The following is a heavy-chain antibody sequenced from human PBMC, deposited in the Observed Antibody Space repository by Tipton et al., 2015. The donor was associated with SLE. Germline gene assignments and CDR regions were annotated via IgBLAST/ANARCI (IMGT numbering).Heavy chain of an antibody. CDR2: ISYDGSNE. CDR3: ARGPSSWYLDI. CDR1: GFTFSSYE. J-gene: IGHJ3*02. V-gene: IGHV3-30-3*01. Sequence: RSLRLSCAASGFTFSSYEMNWVRQAPGKGLEWVAVISYDGSNEYYADSVKGRFTISRDNSKNTLYLQMNSLRAEDTAVYYCARGPSSWYLDIWGQGTMVTVSS. D-gene: IGHD6-13*01.